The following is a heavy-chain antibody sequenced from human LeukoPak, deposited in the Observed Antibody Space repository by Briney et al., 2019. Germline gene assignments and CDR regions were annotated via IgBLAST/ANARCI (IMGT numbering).Heavy chain of an antibody. CDR3: ARDLGNWGWNDF. J-gene: IGHJ4*02. V-gene: IGHV3-74*01. D-gene: IGHD7-27*01. CDR2: IISDGSGA. Sequence: GGSLRLSCAAAGFTFSSYWMHWVRQAPGKGLVWVSRIISDGSGASYADSVKGRFTISRDYAKNTLYLQMNSLRAEDTAVYYCARDLGNWGWNDFWGQGTLVTVSS. CDR1: GFTFSSYW.